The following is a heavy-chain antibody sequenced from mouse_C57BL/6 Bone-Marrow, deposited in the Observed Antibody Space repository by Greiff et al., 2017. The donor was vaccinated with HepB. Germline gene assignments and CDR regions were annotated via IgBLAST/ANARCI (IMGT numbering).Heavy chain of an antibody. CDR2: INPSNGGT. D-gene: IGHD3-2*02. CDR1: GYTFTSYW. J-gene: IGHJ4*01. CDR3: AREEGRQLRLRAMDY. Sequence: QVQLQQPGTELVKPGASVKLSCKASGYTFTSYWMHWVKQRPGQGLEWIGNINPSNGGTNYNEKFKSKATLTVDKSSSTAYMQLSSLTSEDSAVYYWAREEGRQLRLRAMDYWGQGTSVTVSS. V-gene: IGHV1-53*01.